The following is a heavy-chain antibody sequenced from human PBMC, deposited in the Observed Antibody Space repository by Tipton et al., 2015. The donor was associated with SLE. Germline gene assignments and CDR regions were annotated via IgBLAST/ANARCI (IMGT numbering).Heavy chain of an antibody. D-gene: IGHD6-13*01. CDR2: IYYSGST. Sequence: TLSLTCTVSGGSISSYYWSWIRQPPGKGLEWIGYIYYSGSTNYNPSLKSRVTISVDTSKNQFSLKLTSVTAADTAVYYCARLAAQQVIWYFYYYMDVWGKGTTVTVSS. CDR1: GGSISSYY. CDR3: ARLAAQQVIWYFYYYMDV. V-gene: IGHV4-59*12. J-gene: IGHJ6*03.